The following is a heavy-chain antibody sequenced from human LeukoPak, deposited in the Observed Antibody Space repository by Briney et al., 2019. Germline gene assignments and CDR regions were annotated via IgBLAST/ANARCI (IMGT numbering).Heavy chain of an antibody. CDR2: ISAYNGNT. CDR3: ARQGEGDAMVRGVSQRFKGDWSDP. CDR1: GYTFTSYG. J-gene: IGHJ5*02. V-gene: IGHV1-18*01. D-gene: IGHD3-10*01. Sequence: ASVKVSCKASGYTFTSYGISWVRQAPGQGLEWMGWISAYNGNTNYAQKLQGRVTMTTDTSTSTAYMELRSLRSDDTAVYYCARQGEGDAMVRGVSQRFKGDWSDPWGQGTLVTVTS.